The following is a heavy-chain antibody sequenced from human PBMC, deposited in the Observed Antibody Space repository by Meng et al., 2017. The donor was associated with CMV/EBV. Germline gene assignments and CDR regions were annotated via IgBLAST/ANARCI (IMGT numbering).Heavy chain of an antibody. J-gene: IGHJ6*02. D-gene: IGHD4-11*01. CDR1: GYSFTSYG. Sequence: KVSCKGSGYSFTSYGIGWVRQMPGKGLEWMGIIYPGDSDTRYSPSFQGQVTISADKSISTAYLQWSSLKASDTAMYYCARDSDYSNYNYYYGMDVWGQGTTVTVSS. CDR3: ARDSDYSNYNYYYGMDV. V-gene: IGHV5-51*01. CDR2: IYPGDSDT.